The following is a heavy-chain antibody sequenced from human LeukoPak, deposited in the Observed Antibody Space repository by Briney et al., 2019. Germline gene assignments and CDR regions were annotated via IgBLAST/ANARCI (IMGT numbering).Heavy chain of an antibody. CDR1: GGSVRGGIYY. V-gene: IGHV4-61*01. Sequence: SETLSLTCTVSGGSVRGGIYYWIWIRQPPGRGLESIGYIYYSGSTNYNPSLKSRVTISVDTSKNQFSLKMSSVTAADTAVYYCARSRDGTRFDYWGQGTLVTVSS. CDR3: ARSRDGTRFDY. D-gene: IGHD5-24*01. J-gene: IGHJ4*02. CDR2: IYYSGST.